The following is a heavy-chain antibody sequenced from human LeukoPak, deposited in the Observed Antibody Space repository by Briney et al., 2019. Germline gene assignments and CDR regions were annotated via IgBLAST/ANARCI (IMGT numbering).Heavy chain of an antibody. D-gene: IGHD3-16*02. V-gene: IGHV3-21*01. CDR2: ISSSSSYI. Sequence: GGSLRLSCAASGFTSSSYSMNWVRQAPGKGLEWVSSISSSSSYIYYADSVKGRFTISRDNAKNSLYLQMNRLRAEDTAVYYCARAMFGGVIVPDYWGQGTLVTVSS. J-gene: IGHJ4*02. CDR3: ARAMFGGVIVPDY. CDR1: GFTSSSYS.